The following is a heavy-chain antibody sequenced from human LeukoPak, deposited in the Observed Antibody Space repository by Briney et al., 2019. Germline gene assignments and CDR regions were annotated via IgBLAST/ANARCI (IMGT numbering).Heavy chain of an antibody. D-gene: IGHD3-9*01. CDR1: GYTFTGYY. CDR2: INPNSGGT. Sequence: ASVEVSCKASGYTFTGYYMHWVRQAPGQGLEWMGWINPNSGGTNYAQKFQGRVTMTRDTSISTAYMELSRLRSDDTAVYYCARGGVHYDILTGYYPRLYYFDYWGQGTLVTVSS. J-gene: IGHJ4*02. CDR3: ARGGVHYDILTGYYPRLYYFDY. V-gene: IGHV1-2*02.